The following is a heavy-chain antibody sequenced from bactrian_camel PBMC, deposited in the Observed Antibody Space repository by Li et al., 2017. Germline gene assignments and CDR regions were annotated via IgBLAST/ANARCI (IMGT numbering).Heavy chain of an antibody. CDR2: TYNDGRNT. Sequence: VQLVESGGGLVQPGGSLRLSCAVNGFTSSSYYIYWVRQAPGKGLEWVATTYNDGRNTYYSNSVKGRFTISRDNAKNTGYLQMNSLKSEDTALYYCATDGWVAGSSEVLGPCNYWGQGTQVTVS. V-gene: IGHV3-2*01. J-gene: IGHJ4*01. CDR3: ATDGWVAGSSEVLGPCNY. CDR1: GFTSSSYY. D-gene: IGHD6*01.